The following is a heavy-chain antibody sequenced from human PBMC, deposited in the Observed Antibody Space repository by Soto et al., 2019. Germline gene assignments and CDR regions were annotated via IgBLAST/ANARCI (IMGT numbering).Heavy chain of an antibody. V-gene: IGHV1-24*01. Sequence: ASVKVSCKVSGYTLTELSMHWVRQAPGKGLEWMGGFDPEDGETIYTQKFQGRVTMTEDTSTDTAHMELSSLRSEDTAVYYCATDPGRAGSADYWGQGTLVTVSS. J-gene: IGHJ4*02. CDR3: ATDPGRAGSADY. CDR1: GYTLTELS. CDR2: FDPEDGET. D-gene: IGHD6-25*01.